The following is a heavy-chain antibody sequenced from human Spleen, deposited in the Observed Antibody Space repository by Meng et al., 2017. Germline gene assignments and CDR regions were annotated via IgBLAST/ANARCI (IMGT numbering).Heavy chain of an antibody. D-gene: IGHD6-19*01. V-gene: IGHV1-3*01. J-gene: IGHJ4*02. CDR1: GYAFNYA. Sequence: QVQLVQSGTEVKKPGASVKVSCKASGYAFNYAMHWVRQAPGQRLEWMGWINAGNGDTKYSQNFQDIVTINRDTSASTAYMELRSLRSDDTAVYYCARSKQWLHLGLFDYWGQGTLVTVSS. CDR2: INAGNGDT. CDR3: ARSKQWLHLGLFDY.